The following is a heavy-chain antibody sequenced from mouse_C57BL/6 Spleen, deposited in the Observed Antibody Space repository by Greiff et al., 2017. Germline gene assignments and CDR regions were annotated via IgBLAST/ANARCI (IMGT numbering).Heavy chain of an antibody. D-gene: IGHD1-1*01. CDR2: INPNNGGT. V-gene: IGHV1-18*01. CDR1: GYTFTDYN. Sequence: EVQLQESGPELVKPGASVKIPCKASGYTFTDYNMDWVKQSHGKSLEWIGDINPNNGGTIYNQKFKGKATLTVDKSSSTAYMELRSLTSEDTAVYYCARWDDYYGSSYGAMDYWGQGTSVTVSS. J-gene: IGHJ4*01. CDR3: ARWDDYYGSSYGAMDY.